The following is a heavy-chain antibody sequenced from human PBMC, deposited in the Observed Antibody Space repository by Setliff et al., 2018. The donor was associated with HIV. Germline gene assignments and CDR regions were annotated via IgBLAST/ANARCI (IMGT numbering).Heavy chain of an antibody. V-gene: IGHV1-2*06. CDR1: GYTFSGCY. CDR3: AREGVVMVYAFFDY. J-gene: IGHJ4*02. D-gene: IGHD2-8*01. Sequence: ASVKVSCKASGYTFSGCYIHWVRQAPGQGLEWVGRINPSIGVTNYAQNFQGRVAMTRDTSMTTVYMEVSRLRSDDTAVYYCAREGVVMVYAFFDYWGQGTLVTVSS. CDR2: INPSIGVT.